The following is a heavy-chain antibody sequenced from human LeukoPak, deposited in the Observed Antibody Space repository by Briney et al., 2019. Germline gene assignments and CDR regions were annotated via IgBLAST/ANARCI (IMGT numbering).Heavy chain of an antibody. Sequence: GGSLRLSCAASEFAFSDYYMSWIRQAPGKGLEWVSYISSSGSTIYYADSVKGRFTISRDNAKNSLYLQMNSLRAEDTAVYYCARPGSSWYEGGFNWFDPWGQGTLVTVSS. J-gene: IGHJ5*02. D-gene: IGHD6-13*01. V-gene: IGHV3-11*04. CDR3: ARPGSSWYEGGFNWFDP. CDR1: EFAFSDYY. CDR2: ISSSGSTI.